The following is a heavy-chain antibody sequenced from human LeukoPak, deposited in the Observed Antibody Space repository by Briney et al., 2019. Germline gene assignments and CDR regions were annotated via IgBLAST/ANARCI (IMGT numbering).Heavy chain of an antibody. J-gene: IGHJ6*02. CDR2: ISSRSGTI. CDR3: ARDGGTYGGYRDGRSYYYYGVDV. V-gene: IGHV3-48*01. Sequence: GGSLRLSCVASGFTFSSYSMSWVRQAPGKGLEWVSYISSRSGTIYYADSVRGRFTISRENAKNSLYLQMNSLRPGDTAVYYCARDGGTYGGYRDGRSYYYYGVDVWGQGTTVTVSS. D-gene: IGHD4-17*01. CDR1: GFTFSSYS.